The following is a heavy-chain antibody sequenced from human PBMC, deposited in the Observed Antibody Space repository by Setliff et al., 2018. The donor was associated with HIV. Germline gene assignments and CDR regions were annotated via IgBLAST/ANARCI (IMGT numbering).Heavy chain of an antibody. D-gene: IGHD3-22*01. CDR1: GYTFTGFY. V-gene: IGHV1-2*02. Sequence: ASVKVSCKASGYTFTGFYMHWVRQAPGQGLEWMGWINPNSGGTNYAQKVQGRVTMTRDTSISTAYMELSRLRSDYTAVYYCASSGLKTYYYDSSGYIYPLFQHWGQGTLVTVSS. CDR3: ASSGLKTYYYDSSGYIYPLFQH. CDR2: INPNSGGT. J-gene: IGHJ1*01.